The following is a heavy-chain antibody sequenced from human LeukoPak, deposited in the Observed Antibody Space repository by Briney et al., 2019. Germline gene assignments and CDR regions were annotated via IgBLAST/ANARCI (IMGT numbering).Heavy chain of an antibody. V-gene: IGHV1-18*01. Sequence: ASVKVSCKASGYTFTSYGISWVRQAPGQGLEWMGWISAYNGNTNYAQKLQGRVTMTTDTSTSTAYMELRSLRSDDTAVYYCARSRVVVTEDWYFDLWGRGTLVTVSS. CDR3: ARSRVVVTEDWYFDL. CDR2: ISAYNGNT. CDR1: GYTFTSYG. J-gene: IGHJ2*01. D-gene: IGHD2-21*02.